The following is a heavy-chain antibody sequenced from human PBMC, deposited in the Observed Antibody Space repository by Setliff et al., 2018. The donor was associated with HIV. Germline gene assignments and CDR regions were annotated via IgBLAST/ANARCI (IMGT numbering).Heavy chain of an antibody. V-gene: IGHV1-3*04. D-gene: IGHD2-2*01. J-gene: IGHJ4*02. CDR3: ARWCAAAGCYPAIYHFDS. CDR2: IDTDNGYR. Sequence: ASVMVSCKASGYTFSEYAIHWVRQASGQRLEWMGRIDTDNGYRRYSPKLQGRVTITKDTSANTAYMELRGLRSEDTAVYYCARWCAAAGCYPAIYHFDSWGQGTLVTVSS. CDR1: GYTFSEYA.